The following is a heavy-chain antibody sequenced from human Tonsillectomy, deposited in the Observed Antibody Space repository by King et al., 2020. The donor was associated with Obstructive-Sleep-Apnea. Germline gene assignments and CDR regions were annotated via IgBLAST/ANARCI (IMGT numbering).Heavy chain of an antibody. J-gene: IGHJ6*02. V-gene: IGHV3-30*18. CDR2: ISYDGSNK. CDR1: GFTFSSYG. Sequence: VQLVESGGGVVQPGRSLRLSCAASGFTFSSYGMHWVRQAPGKGLEWVAVISYDGSNKYYADSVKGRFTISRDNSKNTLYLQMNSLRGEDTSVYYCAKGAEGKQRGDMDVWGQGTTVTVSS. CDR3: AKGAEGKQRGDMDV. D-gene: IGHD3-16*01.